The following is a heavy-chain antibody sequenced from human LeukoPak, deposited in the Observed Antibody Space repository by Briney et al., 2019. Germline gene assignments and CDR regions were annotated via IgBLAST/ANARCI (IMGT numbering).Heavy chain of an antibody. D-gene: IGHD3-22*01. Sequence: PGGSLRLSCAASGFTSSDYYMSWIRQAPGKGLEWVSYISSSGNTIYYADSVKGRFTISRDNAKNSLYLQMNSLRAEDTAVYYCARFKRGSSGYSFDYWGQGTLVTVSS. J-gene: IGHJ4*02. CDR1: GFTSSDYY. V-gene: IGHV3-11*01. CDR3: ARFKRGSSGYSFDY. CDR2: ISSSGNTI.